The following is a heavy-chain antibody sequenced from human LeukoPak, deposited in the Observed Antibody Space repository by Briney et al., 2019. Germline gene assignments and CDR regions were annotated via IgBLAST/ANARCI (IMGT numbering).Heavy chain of an antibody. V-gene: IGHV1-2*02. J-gene: IGHJ4*02. Sequence: ASVKVSCKASGYTFTGYYMHWVRQAPGQGLEWMGWINPNSGGTNYAQKFQGRVTMTRDTSISTAYMELRSLRSDDTAVYYCARVEGLADYFDYWGQGTLVTVSS. CDR1: GYTFTGYY. D-gene: IGHD3-3*01. CDR3: ARVEGLADYFDY. CDR2: INPNSGGT.